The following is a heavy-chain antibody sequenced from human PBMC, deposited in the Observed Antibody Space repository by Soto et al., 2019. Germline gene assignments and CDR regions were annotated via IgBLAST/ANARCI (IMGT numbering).Heavy chain of an antibody. CDR1: GGSFSGYY. V-gene: IGHV4-34*01. Sequence: SETLSLTXAVYGGSFSGYYWSWIRQPPGKGLEWIGEINHSGSTNYNPSLKSRVTISVDTTKNQFSLKLSSVTAADPAVYYCARGGLSKYYDFWGQGTTVTVSS. J-gene: IGHJ6*02. CDR3: ARGGLSKYYDF. CDR2: INHSGST. D-gene: IGHD3-3*01.